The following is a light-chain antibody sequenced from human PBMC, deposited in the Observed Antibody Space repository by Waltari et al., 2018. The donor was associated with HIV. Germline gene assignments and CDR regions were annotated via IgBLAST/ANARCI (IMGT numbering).Light chain of an antibody. CDR3: CSYGSSATFVV. J-gene: IGLJ2*01. Sequence: QSALTQPASVSGSPGQSITLPCTETRSGVENSNLVSWYQHFRGKAPKLLIYEVTKRPSGISSRFSGSKSGNTASLTIFDLQAEDEATYYCCSYGSSATFVVFGGGTRVTV. V-gene: IGLV2-23*02. CDR1: RSGVENSNL. CDR2: EVT.